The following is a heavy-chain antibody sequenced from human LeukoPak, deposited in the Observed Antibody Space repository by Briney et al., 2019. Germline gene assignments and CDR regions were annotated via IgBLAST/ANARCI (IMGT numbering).Heavy chain of an antibody. J-gene: IGHJ6*03. D-gene: IGHD3-22*01. Sequence: SETLSLTCTVSGGSISSYYWSWIRQPAGKGLEWIGRIYTSGSTNYNPSLKSRVTISVDTSKNQFSLKLSSVTAADTAVYYCARNYYDSSGYYSSYYYYMDVWGKGTTVTISS. CDR1: GGSISSYY. CDR2: IYTSGST. CDR3: ARNYYDSSGYYSSYYYYMDV. V-gene: IGHV4-4*07.